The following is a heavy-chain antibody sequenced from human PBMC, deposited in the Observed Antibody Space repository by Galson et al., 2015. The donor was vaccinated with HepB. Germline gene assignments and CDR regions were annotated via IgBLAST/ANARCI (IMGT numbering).Heavy chain of an antibody. CDR3: AREYCSSTSCYTNPYYYDYYYMDV. Sequence: SVKVSCKASGGTFSSYAISWVRQAPGQGLEWMGGIIPIFGTANYAQKFQGRVTITADESTSTAYMELSSPRSEDTAVYYCAREYCSSTSCYTNPYYYDYYYMDVWGKGTTVTVSS. CDR1: GGTFSSYA. CDR2: IIPIFGTA. J-gene: IGHJ6*03. V-gene: IGHV1-69*13. D-gene: IGHD2-2*02.